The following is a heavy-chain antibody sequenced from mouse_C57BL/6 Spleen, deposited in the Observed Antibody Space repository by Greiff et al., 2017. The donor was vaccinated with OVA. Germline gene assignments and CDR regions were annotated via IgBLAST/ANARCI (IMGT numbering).Heavy chain of an antibody. Sequence: QVQLQQPGAELVMPGASVKLSCKASGYTFTSYWMHWVKQRPGQGLEWIGEIDPSDSYTNYNQKFKGKSTLTVDKSSSPAYMQLSRLASEDSAVYYCAREDYATLWFAYWGKGTLVTVYA. D-gene: IGHD2-4*01. CDR2: IDPSDSYT. CDR1: GYTFTSYW. J-gene: IGHJ3*01. V-gene: IGHV1-69*01. CDR3: AREDYATLWFAY.